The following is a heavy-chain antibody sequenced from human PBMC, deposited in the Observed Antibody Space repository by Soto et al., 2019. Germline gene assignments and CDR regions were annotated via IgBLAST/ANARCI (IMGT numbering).Heavy chain of an antibody. V-gene: IGHV4-59*01. Sequence: QVQLQESGPGLVKPSETLSLTCTVSGGSISSYYWSWIRQPPGKGLEWIGYIYYSGSTNYNPSLKARVTRSVDTSKNQFSLKLSSVTAADTAVYYCARQGYCSGGSCYSHWFDPWGQGTLVTVSS. CDR3: ARQGYCSGGSCYSHWFDP. CDR1: GGSISSYY. CDR2: IYYSGST. D-gene: IGHD2-15*01. J-gene: IGHJ5*02.